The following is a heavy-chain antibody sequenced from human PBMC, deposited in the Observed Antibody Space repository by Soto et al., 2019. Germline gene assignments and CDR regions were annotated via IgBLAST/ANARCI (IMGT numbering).Heavy chain of an antibody. D-gene: IGHD2-8*02. CDR3: ARSYCADSVSCNWFDP. CDR2: INYSARS. V-gene: IGHV4-59*01. J-gene: IGHJ5*02. CDR1: GDSSSTYY. Sequence: QVQLQESGPGLVKSSDTLFLTCSVSGDSSSTYYWVWIRQPPGKGLEWIVYINYSARSNHNPSLKSRLRISVAGSKSQVSLKLASVPAAATAVSYCARSYCADSVSCNWFDPWGEGTLVVVSS.